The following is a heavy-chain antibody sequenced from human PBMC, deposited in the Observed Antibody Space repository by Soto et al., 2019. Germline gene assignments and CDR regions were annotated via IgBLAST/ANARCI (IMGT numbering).Heavy chain of an antibody. Sequence: EVQLLESGGGLVQPGGSLRLSCAASGFMFKTYAMSWVRQAPGKGLEWVSVISGSGDNTYYTDSVKGRFTVSRDNSKNTLSLQMNSLRAEDTAIYYCAKEWGYCTNDGCYEYFQDWGQGTLVTVSS. CDR3: AKEWGYCTNDGCYEYFQD. CDR1: GFMFKTYA. V-gene: IGHV3-23*01. CDR2: ISGSGDNT. D-gene: IGHD2-8*01. J-gene: IGHJ1*01.